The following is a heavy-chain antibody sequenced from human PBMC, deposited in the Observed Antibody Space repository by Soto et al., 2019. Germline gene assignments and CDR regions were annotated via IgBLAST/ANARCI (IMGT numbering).Heavy chain of an antibody. CDR1: GGTFSSYA. V-gene: IGHV1-69*14. CDR3: ARDLRGYVDYGHNWFAP. D-gene: IGHD4-17*01. Sequence: QVQLVQSGAEVKKPGSSVKVSCKASGGTFSSYAISWVRQAPGQGLEWMGGIIPIFGTANYAQKFQGRVTMTADKSTNTGDSELSSLSSEDTAVYYGARDLRGYVDYGHNWFAPWGQGTLFTVSS. CDR2: IIPIFGTA. J-gene: IGHJ5*02.